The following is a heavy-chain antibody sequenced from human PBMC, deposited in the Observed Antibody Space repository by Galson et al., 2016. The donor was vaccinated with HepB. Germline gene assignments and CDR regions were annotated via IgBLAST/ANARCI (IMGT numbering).Heavy chain of an antibody. D-gene: IGHD4-17*01. CDR2: GYHSESP. J-gene: IGHJ5*02. V-gene: IGHV4-38-2*02. CDR3: AREGGGGDMYNWFDP. CDR1: GYSISSGYY. Sequence: SETLSLTCGVSGYSISSGYYWAWIRQPPGKGLEWIGSGYHSESPYYNPSLKSRVTISVDTSKNQFSLKLSSVTAADTAVYYCAREGGGGDMYNWFDPWGQGTLVTVSS.